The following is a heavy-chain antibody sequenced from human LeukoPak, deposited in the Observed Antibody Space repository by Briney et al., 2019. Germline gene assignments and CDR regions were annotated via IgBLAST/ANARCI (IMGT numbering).Heavy chain of an antibody. V-gene: IGHV3-9*03. CDR2: ISWNSGSI. D-gene: IGHD1-1*01. J-gene: IGHJ6*03. Sequence: PGGSLRLSCAASGFTFDDYAMHWVRQAPGKGLEWVSGISWNSGSIGYADSVKGRFTISRDNAKNSLYLQMNSLRAEDMALYYCVKGGGGTNYYYMDAWGKGTTVTVSS. CDR3: VKGGGGTNYYYMDA. CDR1: GFTFDDYA.